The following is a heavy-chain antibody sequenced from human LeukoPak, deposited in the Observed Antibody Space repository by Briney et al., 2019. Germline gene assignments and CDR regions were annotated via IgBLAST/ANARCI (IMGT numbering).Heavy chain of an antibody. CDR1: GGSISSSSYY. CDR3: ARSAGDRYYASGTSYYMDV. Sequence: PSETLSLTCTVSGGSISSSSYYWGWIRQPPGKGLEWIGSIYYSGSTYYNPSLKSRVTISVDTSKNQFSLKLSSVTAADTAVYYCARSAGDRYYASGTSYYMDVWGRGTTVTISS. CDR2: IYYSGST. V-gene: IGHV4-39*07. D-gene: IGHD3-10*01. J-gene: IGHJ6*03.